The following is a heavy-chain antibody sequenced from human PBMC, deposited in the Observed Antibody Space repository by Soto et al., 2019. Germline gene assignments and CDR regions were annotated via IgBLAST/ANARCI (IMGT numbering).Heavy chain of an antibody. V-gene: IGHV4-39*01. CDR3: AARLGGSGKFDP. D-gene: IGHD3-10*01. CDR2: MYYTGTT. J-gene: IGHJ5*02. Sequence: QLQLQESGPGLVKPSETLSLTCNVSGGSLSTTNYYWGWIRQPPGKGLEWIGNMYYTGTTYYNPSLKSRATTSVDKSTNQVSLNVLSVIVADTDVYDCAARLGGSGKFDPWCPGTLVTVSS. CDR1: GGSLSTTNYY.